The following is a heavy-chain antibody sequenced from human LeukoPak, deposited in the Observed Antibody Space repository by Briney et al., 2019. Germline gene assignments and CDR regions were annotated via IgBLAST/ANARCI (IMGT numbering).Heavy chain of an antibody. CDR3: ARFAPDRGWSDY. Sequence: ASVKVSCKASGYTFTSYGISWVRQAPGQGLEWMGWIGAYNGNTNYAQKLQGRVTMTTDTSTSTAYMELRSLRSDDTAVYYCARFAPDRGWSDYWGQGTLVTVSS. J-gene: IGHJ4*02. CDR1: GYTFTSYG. V-gene: IGHV1-18*01. D-gene: IGHD6-19*01. CDR2: IGAYNGNT.